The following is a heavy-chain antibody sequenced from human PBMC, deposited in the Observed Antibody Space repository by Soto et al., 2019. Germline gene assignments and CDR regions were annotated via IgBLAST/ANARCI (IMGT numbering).Heavy chain of an antibody. CDR2: IAFDGNNK. Sequence: QVQLVESGGGVVQPGRSLRLSCAASGFTFSTSGIHWVRQAPGKGLEWVAVIAFDGNNKQYADSVKGRFTISRDNSKNKLYLQMDSLRTEDTAVYYCAKDRVTTAYFFYGMVVWGQGTTVIVSS. CDR1: GFTFSTSG. V-gene: IGHV3-30*18. D-gene: IGHD4-4*01. J-gene: IGHJ6*02. CDR3: AKDRVTTAYFFYGMVV.